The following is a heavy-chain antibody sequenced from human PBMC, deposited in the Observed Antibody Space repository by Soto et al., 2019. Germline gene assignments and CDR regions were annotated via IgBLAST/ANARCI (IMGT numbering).Heavy chain of an antibody. V-gene: IGHV4-39*01. CDR2: IYYSGST. Sequence: QLQLQVSGPGLVKPSETLSLTCTVSGGSISSSSYYWGWIRQPPGKGLEWIGSIYYSGSTYYNPSLKSRVTISVDTSKNQFSLKLSSVTAADTAVYYCARLVPVTHLFDYWGQGTLVTVSS. J-gene: IGHJ4*02. CDR1: GGSISSSSYY. CDR3: ARLVPVTHLFDY. D-gene: IGHD4-17*01.